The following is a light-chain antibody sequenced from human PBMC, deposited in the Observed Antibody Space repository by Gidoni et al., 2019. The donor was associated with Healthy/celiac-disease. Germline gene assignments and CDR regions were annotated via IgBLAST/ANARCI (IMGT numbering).Light chain of an antibody. CDR2: DAS. CDR1: QSVSSY. Sequence: ELVLTQSPATLSLSPEERATLYCRASQSVSSYLAWYQQKPGQAPRLLIYDASNRATGIPARFSGSGSGTDFTLTISSLEPEDFAVYYCQQRSNWPITFGQXTRLGIK. J-gene: IGKJ5*01. CDR3: QQRSNWPIT. V-gene: IGKV3-11*01.